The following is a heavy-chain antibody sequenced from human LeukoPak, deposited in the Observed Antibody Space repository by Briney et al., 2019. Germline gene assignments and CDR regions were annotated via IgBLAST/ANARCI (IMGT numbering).Heavy chain of an antibody. CDR3: AKAPSMIAPPDY. Sequence: GRSLRLSCAASGFTFDDYAMYWVRQAPGKGLEWVSGISWNSGSIGSADSVKGRFTISRDNAKNSLYLQMNSLRAEDTALYYCAKAPSMIAPPDYWGLGTLVTVSS. CDR2: ISWNSGSI. J-gene: IGHJ4*02. D-gene: IGHD3-22*01. CDR1: GFTFDDYA. V-gene: IGHV3-9*01.